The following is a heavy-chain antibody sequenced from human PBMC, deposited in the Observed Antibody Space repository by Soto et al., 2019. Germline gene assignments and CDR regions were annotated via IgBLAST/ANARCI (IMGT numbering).Heavy chain of an antibody. CDR1: GYTFTGYY. CDR2: INPNSGGT. Sequence: ASVKVSCKASGYTFTGYYMHWVRQAPGQGLEWMGWINPNSGGTNYAQKFQGRVTMTRDTSISTAYMELSRPRSDDTAVYYCARELILGVLIHYGMDLWGQGTPGTVS. J-gene: IGHJ6*02. CDR3: ARELILGVLIHYGMDL. D-gene: IGHD3-3*01. V-gene: IGHV1-2*02.